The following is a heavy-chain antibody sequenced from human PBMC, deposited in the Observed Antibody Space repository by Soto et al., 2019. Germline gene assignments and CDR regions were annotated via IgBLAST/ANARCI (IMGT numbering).Heavy chain of an antibody. D-gene: IGHD6-13*01. CDR3: ARHGGGSSSWYFRYYFDY. CDR1: GYTFSGYG. J-gene: IGHJ4*02. CDR2: ISPNNGNT. V-gene: IGHV1-18*01. Sequence: GASVKVSCKASGYTFSGYGISWVRQAPGQGLEWMGWISPNNGNTNYAQNLQGRVTMTTDTSTSTAYMELRSLRSDDTAVYYCARHGGGSSSWYFRYYFDYWGQGTLVTVSS.